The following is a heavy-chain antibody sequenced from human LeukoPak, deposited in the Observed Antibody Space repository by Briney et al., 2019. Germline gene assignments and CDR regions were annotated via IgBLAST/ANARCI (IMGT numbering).Heavy chain of an antibody. CDR3: ATLGSYFDS. V-gene: IGHV3-74*01. J-gene: IGHJ4*02. CDR2: ISSDGSST. D-gene: IGHD3-10*01. Sequence: GGSLRPSCAASGFTFSSYWMHWVRQAPGKGLVWVSRISSDGSSTNYADSVKGRFTVSRDNAENTLYLQMNSLRAEDTAVYYCATLGSYFDSWGQGTLVTVSP. CDR1: GFTFSSYW.